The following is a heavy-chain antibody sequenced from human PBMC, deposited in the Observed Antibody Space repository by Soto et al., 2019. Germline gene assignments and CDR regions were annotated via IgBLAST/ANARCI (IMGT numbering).Heavy chain of an antibody. CDR2: IYYSGST. CDR1: GGSISSGGYY. Sequence: SETLSLTCTVSGGSISSGGYYWSWIRQHPGKGLEWIGYIYYSGSTYYNPSLKSRVTISVDTSKNQFSLKLSSVTAADTAVYYCAYIAAAGRLLFDYWGQGTLVTVSS. V-gene: IGHV4-31*08. J-gene: IGHJ4*02. CDR3: AYIAAAGRLLFDY. D-gene: IGHD6-13*01.